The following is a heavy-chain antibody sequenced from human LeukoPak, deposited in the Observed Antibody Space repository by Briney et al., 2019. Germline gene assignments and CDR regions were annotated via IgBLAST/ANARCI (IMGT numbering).Heavy chain of an antibody. CDR3: ARRSMVRGVIEGNWFDP. V-gene: IGHV4-39*01. J-gene: IGHJ5*02. D-gene: IGHD3-10*01. CDR2: IYYSGST. CDR1: GGSISSSNYY. Sequence: SETLSLTCTVSGGSISSSNYYWGWIRQPPGKGLEWIGYIYYSGSTYYNPSLKSRVTISVDTSKSQFSLKLSSVTAADTAVYYCARRSMVRGVIEGNWFDPWGQGTLVTVSS.